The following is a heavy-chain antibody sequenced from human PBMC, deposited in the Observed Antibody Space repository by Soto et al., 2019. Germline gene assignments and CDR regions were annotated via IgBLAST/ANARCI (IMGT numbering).Heavy chain of an antibody. CDR3: ARGGLGGYWFDP. D-gene: IGHD3-16*01. CDR2: IYSDGTRT. J-gene: IGHJ5*02. CDR1: GFTFSSYW. Sequence: EVQLVESGGGLVQPGGSLKLSCAASGFTFSSYWMHWVRQTPGKGLVWVSRIYSDGTRTNFADSVKGRFTISRDNSKNTLHLQINSLTVEDTAVYFCARGGLGGYWFDPWGQGTLVTVSS. V-gene: IGHV3-74*01.